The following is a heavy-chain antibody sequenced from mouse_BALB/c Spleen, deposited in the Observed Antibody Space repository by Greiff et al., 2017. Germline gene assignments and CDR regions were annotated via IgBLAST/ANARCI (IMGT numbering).Heavy chain of an antibody. V-gene: IGHV10-1*02. CDR1: GFTFNTYA. J-gene: IGHJ4*01. D-gene: IGHD2-14*01. CDR3: VRQVRYAMDY. CDR2: IRSKSNNYAT. Sequence: EVQLQQSGGGLVQPKGSLKLSCAASGFTFNTYAMNWVRQAPGKGLEWVARIRSKSNNYATYYADSVKDRFTISRDDSQSMLYLQMNNLKTEDTAMYYCVRQVRYAMDYWGQGTSVTVSS.